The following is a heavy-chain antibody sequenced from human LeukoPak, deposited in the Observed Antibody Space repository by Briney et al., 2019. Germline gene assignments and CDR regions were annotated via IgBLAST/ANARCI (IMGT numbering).Heavy chain of an antibody. D-gene: IGHD6-13*01. CDR3: AKTRPLDSSSWSHGDY. Sequence: GGSLRLSCSASGFIFSTYTMYWARQAPGKGLEYVSVINGDGRTTYYIDSVKGRFTISRDNSKNTLYLQMSSLRADDTAVYYCAKTRPLDSSSWSHGDYWGQGTLVTVSS. J-gene: IGHJ4*02. V-gene: IGHV3-64D*06. CDR2: INGDGRTT. CDR1: GFIFSTYT.